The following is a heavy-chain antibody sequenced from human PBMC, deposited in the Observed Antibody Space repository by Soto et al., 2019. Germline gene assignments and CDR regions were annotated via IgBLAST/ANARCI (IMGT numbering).Heavy chain of an antibody. CDR1: GFNFGREA. J-gene: IGHJ4*02. Sequence: GGSLRLSCAASGFNFGREAMFWVRQDPGKGLQWVASISYDGSDTLYINSVKGRFTISRDNSKRTVDLQMKSLKPEDTAVYYCAKDWGLGMWGQGTQVTVSS. CDR2: ISYDGSDT. CDR3: AKDWGLGM. D-gene: IGHD3-16*01. V-gene: IGHV3-30-3*01.